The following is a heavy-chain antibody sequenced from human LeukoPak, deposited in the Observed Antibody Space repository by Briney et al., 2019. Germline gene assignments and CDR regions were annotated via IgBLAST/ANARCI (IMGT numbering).Heavy chain of an antibody. D-gene: IGHD5-24*01. J-gene: IGHJ6*03. CDR3: AKVTATIKGSHYYYMDV. V-gene: IGHV3-23*01. Sequence: PGGSLRPSCAASGFTFSSYAMSWVRQAPGKGLEWVSAISGSGGSTYYADSVKGRFTISRDNSKNTLYLQMNSLRAEDTAVYYCAKVTATIKGSHYYYMDVWGKGTTVTVSS. CDR1: GFTFSSYA. CDR2: ISGSGGST.